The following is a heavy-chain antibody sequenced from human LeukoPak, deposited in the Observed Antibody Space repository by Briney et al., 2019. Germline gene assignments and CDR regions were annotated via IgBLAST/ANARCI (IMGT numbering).Heavy chain of an antibody. V-gene: IGHV5-51*01. D-gene: IGHD2-2*01. Sequence: GGSLKISCKGSGYSFPTYWIGWVRQMPGKGLEWMGIIYPDDSDTRYSPSFQGQLTISADKSMSTAYLQWSSLKPSDTAMYYCARHRGGYCSTSSCSINWFDSWGQGTLVTVSS. J-gene: IGHJ5*01. CDR1: GYSFPTYW. CDR3: ARHRGGYCSTSSCSINWFDS. CDR2: IYPDDSDT.